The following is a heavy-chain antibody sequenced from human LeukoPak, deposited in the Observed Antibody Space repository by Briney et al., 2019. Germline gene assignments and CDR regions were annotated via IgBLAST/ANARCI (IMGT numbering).Heavy chain of an antibody. D-gene: IGHD2-15*01. CDR2: INPNSGGT. J-gene: IGHJ4*02. Sequence: ASVKVSCTASRYTFTGYYMHWVRQAPGQGLEWMGWINPNSGGTNYAQKFQGRVTMTRDTSISTAYMELSRLRSDDTAVYYCARSIVVVVAATPGVYWGQGTLVTVSS. CDR1: RYTFTGYY. V-gene: IGHV1-2*02. CDR3: ARSIVVVVAATPGVY.